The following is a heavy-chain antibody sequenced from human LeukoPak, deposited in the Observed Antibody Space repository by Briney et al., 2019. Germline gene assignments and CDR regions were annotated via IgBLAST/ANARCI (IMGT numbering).Heavy chain of an antibody. D-gene: IGHD3-10*01. CDR3: ARGLWSAY. CDR1: GGSISSGSYY. Sequence: SETLSLTCTVSGGSISSGSYYWSWIRQPAGKGLEWIGRIYSSGSTNYNPSLKSRVTISLDTSKNQFSLKLSSVTAADTAVYYCARGLWSAYWGQGTLVTVSS. V-gene: IGHV4-61*02. J-gene: IGHJ4*02. CDR2: IYSSGST.